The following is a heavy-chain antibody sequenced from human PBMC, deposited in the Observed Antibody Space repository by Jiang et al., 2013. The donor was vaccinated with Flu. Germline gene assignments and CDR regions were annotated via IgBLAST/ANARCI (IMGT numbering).Heavy chain of an antibody. V-gene: IGHV4-39*07. CDR3: ARAQKXSGFELPYFDY. Sequence: LLKPSETLSLTCTVSGGSITSDDYFWAWIRQPPGKGLEWIGSVYYSGSAYYNPSLKSRVTISVDTSKNQFSLRLDSVTAADTAVYYCARAQKXSGFELPYFDYWSQGTLVTVSS. CDR2: VYYSGSA. J-gene: IGHJ4*02. CDR1: GGSITSDDYF. D-gene: IGHD5-12*01.